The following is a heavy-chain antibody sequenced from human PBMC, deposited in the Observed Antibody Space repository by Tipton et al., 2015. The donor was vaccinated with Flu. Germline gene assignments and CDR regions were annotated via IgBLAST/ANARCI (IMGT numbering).Heavy chain of an antibody. D-gene: IGHD4-17*01. Sequence: TLSLTCTVSGGSMRSYFWSWIRQPPGKGLEWIGYIYYSGTTNYNPSLKSRVTILVDTSKNQFSLKLSSVTAADTAVYYCARGPYRDGASGASDMWGQGTMVTVSS. CDR3: ARGPYRDGASGASDM. V-gene: IGHV4-59*01. CDR1: GGSMRSYF. J-gene: IGHJ3*02. CDR2: IYYSGTT.